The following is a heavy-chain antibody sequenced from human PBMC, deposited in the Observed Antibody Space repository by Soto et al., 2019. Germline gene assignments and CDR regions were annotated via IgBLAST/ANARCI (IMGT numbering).Heavy chain of an antibody. CDR3: ATGQIYYGSHY. D-gene: IGHD3-10*01. J-gene: IGHJ4*02. Sequence: QVQLQESGPGLVKPSETLSLTCTVSGGSISHYYWSWIRQPPGKGLEWIGYVYDTGSTNYNPSLMGRVTISLDTSKNQFSLKLSSVTAADTAVYYCATGQIYYGSHYWGQGTLVTVSS. CDR1: GGSISHYY. V-gene: IGHV4-59*01. CDR2: VYDTGST.